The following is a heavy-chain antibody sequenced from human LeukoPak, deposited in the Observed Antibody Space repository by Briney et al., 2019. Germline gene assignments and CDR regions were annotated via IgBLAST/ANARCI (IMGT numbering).Heavy chain of an antibody. CDR1: GGSISSGGYY. Sequence: PSETLSLTCTVSGGSISSGGYYWSWIRQHPGKGLEWIGYIYYSGSTYYNPSLKSRVTISVDTSKNQFSLKLSSVTAADTAVYYCAREIWSSSWNRVDYWGQGTLVTVSS. CDR2: IYYSGST. V-gene: IGHV4-31*03. D-gene: IGHD6-13*01. J-gene: IGHJ4*02. CDR3: AREIWSSSWNRVDY.